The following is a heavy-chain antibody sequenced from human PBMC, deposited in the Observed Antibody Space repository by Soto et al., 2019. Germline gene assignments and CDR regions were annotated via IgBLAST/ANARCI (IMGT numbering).Heavy chain of an antibody. V-gene: IGHV3-30*18. J-gene: IGHJ4*02. Sequence: GGSLRLSCAASGFTFSSYGMHWVRQAPGKGLEWVAVISYDGSNKYYADSVKGRLTISRENSKNTLYLQMNSLRAEDTAVYYCAKELGRYSSGWPLDYWGQGTLVTVSS. D-gene: IGHD6-19*01. CDR2: ISYDGSNK. CDR3: AKELGRYSSGWPLDY. CDR1: GFTFSSYG.